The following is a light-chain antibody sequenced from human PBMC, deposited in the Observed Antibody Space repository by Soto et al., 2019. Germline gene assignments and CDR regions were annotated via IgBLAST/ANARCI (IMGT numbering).Light chain of an antibody. J-gene: IGKJ2*01. Sequence: EVILTKSPATLSVSPGERATMWCSASQSVDSDLAWYQQKPGQPPRLLNYGASIRANGLPGRFSGGGSGTEVTLTISSLQSDDSAVYYCHQYNDWPPSTFGQRTQLEIK. CDR2: GAS. V-gene: IGKV3-15*01. CDR3: HQYNDWPPST. CDR1: QSVDSD.